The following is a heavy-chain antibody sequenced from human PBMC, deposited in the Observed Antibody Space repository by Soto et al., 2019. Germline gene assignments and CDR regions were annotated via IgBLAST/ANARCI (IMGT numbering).Heavy chain of an antibody. CDR2: ISADNGDT. Sequence: QVQLVQSGTEVKKPGASVKVSCKASGYTFTSYGFSWVRQAPGQGLEWMGWISADNGDTNYVQRFQGRVTMTTETSTNTAYMELRNLTSDDTAVYYCARDYYSDYVFDYWGQGTLVTVSS. D-gene: IGHD4-17*01. CDR3: ARDYYSDYVFDY. CDR1: GYTFTSYG. V-gene: IGHV1-18*01. J-gene: IGHJ4*02.